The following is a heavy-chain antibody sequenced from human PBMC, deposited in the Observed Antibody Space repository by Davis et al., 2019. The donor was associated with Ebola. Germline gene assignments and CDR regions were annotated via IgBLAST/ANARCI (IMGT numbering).Heavy chain of an antibody. CDR3: ARGGIAAAGLGHYYYYGMDV. CDR1: GGPISSYY. D-gene: IGHD6-13*01. CDR2: IYYSGST. J-gene: IGHJ6*02. V-gene: IGHV4-59*01. Sequence: PSETLSLTCTVSGGPISSYYWSWIRQPPGKGLEWIGYIYYSGSTNYNPSLKSRVTISVDTSKNQFSLRLSSVTAADTAVYYCARGGIAAAGLGHYYYYGMDVWGQGTTVTVSS.